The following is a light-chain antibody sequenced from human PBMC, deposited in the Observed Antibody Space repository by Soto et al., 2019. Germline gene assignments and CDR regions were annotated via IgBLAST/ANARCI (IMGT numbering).Light chain of an antibody. CDR2: EVN. Sequence: QSVLTQPPSASGSPGQSVAISCTGTSSDVGATDYVSWYQQNSGKAPKLLLYEVNKRPSGVPDRFSGSKSGNTASLTVSALQADDEADYYCISHAGASNVLGTGTKLTVL. V-gene: IGLV2-8*01. J-gene: IGLJ1*01. CDR1: SSDVGATDY. CDR3: ISHAGASNV.